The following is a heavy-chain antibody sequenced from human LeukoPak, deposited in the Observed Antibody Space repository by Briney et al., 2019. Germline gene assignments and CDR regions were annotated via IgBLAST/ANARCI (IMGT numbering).Heavy chain of an antibody. CDR1: GYIFTSYW. V-gene: IGHV5-51*01. Sequence: GESLKISCKGSGYIFTSYWIGWVRQMPGKGLEWMGIIYPGDSDTRYSPSFQGQVTISADKSISTAYLQWSSLKASDTAMYYCATWGVFCGGDCYSGTDAFDIWGQGTMVTVSS. CDR3: ATWGVFCGGDCYSGTDAFDI. J-gene: IGHJ3*02. CDR2: IYPGDSDT. D-gene: IGHD2-21*02.